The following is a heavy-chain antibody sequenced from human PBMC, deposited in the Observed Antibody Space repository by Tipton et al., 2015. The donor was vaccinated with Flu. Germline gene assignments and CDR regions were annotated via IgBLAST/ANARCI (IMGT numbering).Heavy chain of an antibody. J-gene: IGHJ5*02. CDR1: GGSISRGSYY. CDR3: ARGSTTLQRQDRFDP. V-gene: IGHV4-61*02. D-gene: IGHD2/OR15-2a*01. Sequence: TLSLTCTVSGGSISRGSYYYNWIRQPAGKGLEWIGRIYTNANTNYKPSLKSRVTISIDRSKNQFSLRLSSVTAADTAVYYCARGSTTLQRQDRFDPWGQGTLVTVSS. CDR2: IYTNANT.